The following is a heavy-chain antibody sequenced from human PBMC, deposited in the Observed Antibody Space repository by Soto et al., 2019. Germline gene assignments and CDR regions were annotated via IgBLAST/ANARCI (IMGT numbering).Heavy chain of an antibody. J-gene: IGHJ3*02. CDR3: ARDRRRAVAGTGMYAFDI. Sequence: ASVKVSCKASGYTFTGYYMHWVRQAPGQGLEWMGWINPNSGGTNYAQKFQGWVTMTRDTSISTAYMELSRLRSDDTAVYYCARDRRRAVAGTGMYAFDIWGQGTMVTVSS. CDR2: INPNSGGT. D-gene: IGHD6-19*01. CDR1: GYTFTGYY. V-gene: IGHV1-2*04.